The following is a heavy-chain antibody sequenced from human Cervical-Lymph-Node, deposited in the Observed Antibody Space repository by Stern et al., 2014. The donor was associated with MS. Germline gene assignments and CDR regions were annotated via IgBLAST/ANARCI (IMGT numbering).Heavy chain of an antibody. J-gene: IGHJ4*02. D-gene: IGHD3-9*01. CDR3: ARTRRRDYIILTGPFDS. CDR1: GGSISSAPYY. CDR2: IYYTGTT. V-gene: IGHV4-31*03. Sequence: QVQLQESGPGLVKPSQTLSLTCTVSGGSISSAPYYWSWIRQHPGKGLEWIGYIYYTGTTYYNPSLKSRVAISIDTSKSQFSLRLSSVTAADTAVYYCARTRRRDYIILTGPFDSWGQGTLVTVSS.